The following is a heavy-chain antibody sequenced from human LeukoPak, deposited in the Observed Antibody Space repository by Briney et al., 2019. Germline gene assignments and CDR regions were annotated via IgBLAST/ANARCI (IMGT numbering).Heavy chain of an antibody. D-gene: IGHD2-8*02. CDR2: IFPSGGEI. CDR1: GFTFSTFA. V-gene: IGHV3-23*01. Sequence: GALRLSCAASGFTFSTFAMIWVRQPPGKGLAWVSSIFPSGGEIHYADSVRGRFTISRDNSKSTLSLQMNSLRAEDTAIYYCATYRQVLLPFESWGQGTLVTVSS. J-gene: IGHJ4*02. CDR3: ATYRQVLLPFES.